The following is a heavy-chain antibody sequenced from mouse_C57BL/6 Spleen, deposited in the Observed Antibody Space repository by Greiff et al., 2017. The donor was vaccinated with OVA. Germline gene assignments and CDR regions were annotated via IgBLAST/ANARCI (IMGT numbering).Heavy chain of an antibody. D-gene: IGHD1-1*01. CDR1: GYTFTDYY. J-gene: IGHJ3*01. Sequence: EVKLQQSGPELVKPGASVKISCKASGYTFTDYYMNWVKQSHGKSLEWIGDINPNNGGTSYNQKFKGKATLTVDKSSSTAYMELRSLTSEDSAVYYWASHYYGSSYGAWFAYWGQGTLVTVSA. CDR2: INPNNGGT. CDR3: ASHYYGSSYGAWFAY. V-gene: IGHV1-26*01.